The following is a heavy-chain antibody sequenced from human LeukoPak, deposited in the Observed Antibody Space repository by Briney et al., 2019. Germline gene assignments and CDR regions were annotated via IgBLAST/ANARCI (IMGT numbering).Heavy chain of an antibody. D-gene: IGHD6-19*01. Sequence: GGSLRLSCAASGFTFSSSWMHWVRQAPGKGPVWVSRIKSDGSDTSYADSVKGRFTISRDNAENTLYLQMNSLRAEDTAVYYCAIDRGAVAGDSWGQGTLVTVSS. V-gene: IGHV3-74*01. CDR1: GFTFSSSW. CDR3: AIDRGAVAGDS. CDR2: IKSDGSDT. J-gene: IGHJ4*02.